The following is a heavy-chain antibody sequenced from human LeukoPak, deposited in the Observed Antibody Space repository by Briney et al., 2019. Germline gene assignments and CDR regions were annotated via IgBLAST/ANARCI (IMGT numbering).Heavy chain of an antibody. CDR2: INPSGGST. Sequence: ASVKVSCKASGYTFTSYYVHWVRQAPGQGLEWMGIINPSGGSTSYAQKFQGRVTMTRDTSTSTVYMELSSLRSEDTAAYYCARSSHVLRFLEWFPTPRNWFDPWGQGTLVTVSS. CDR3: ARSSHVLRFLEWFPTPRNWFDP. D-gene: IGHD3-3*01. CDR1: GYTFTSYY. J-gene: IGHJ5*02. V-gene: IGHV1-46*01.